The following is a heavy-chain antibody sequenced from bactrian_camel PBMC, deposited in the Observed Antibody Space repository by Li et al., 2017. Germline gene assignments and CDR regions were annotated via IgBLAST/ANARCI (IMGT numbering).Heavy chain of an antibody. CDR2: IYAGGIIR. V-gene: IGHV3S54*01. D-gene: IGHD4*01. Sequence: QVQLVESGGGSVQAGGSLRLSCAYSGNTRSRGCMGWFRQAPGKEREEVAGIYAGGIIRYYSDSVKGRFTISRDNAKNTVYLQMNSLKPEDTAVHYCVRDALWLARYYSTNDWAYWGQGTQVTV. CDR3: VRDALWLARYYSTNDWAY. J-gene: IGHJ4*01. CDR1: GNTRSRGC.